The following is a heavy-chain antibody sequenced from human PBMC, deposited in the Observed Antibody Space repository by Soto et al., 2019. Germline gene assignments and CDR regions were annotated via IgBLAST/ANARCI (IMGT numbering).Heavy chain of an antibody. CDR2: ISSSSSTI. CDR1: GFTFSSYS. Sequence: EVQLVESGGGLVQPGGSLRLSCAASGFTFSSYSMNWVRQAPGKGLEWVSYISSSSSTIYYADSVKGRFPISRDNAKNSLYLQMYSLRDEDTAVYYCARDNWGSLVWGQGTLVTVSS. J-gene: IGHJ4*02. D-gene: IGHD7-27*01. V-gene: IGHV3-48*02. CDR3: ARDNWGSLV.